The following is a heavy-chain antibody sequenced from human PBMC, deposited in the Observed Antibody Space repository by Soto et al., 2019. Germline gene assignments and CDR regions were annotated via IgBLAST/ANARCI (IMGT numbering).Heavy chain of an antibody. CDR3: ARHASPRASYSALSARRSHYYYYDLDV. CDR1: GYSFTSYW. V-gene: IGHV5-51*01. D-gene: IGHD1-26*01. Sequence: GESLKISCKGSGYSFTSYWIGWVRQMPGKGLEWMGIIYPGDSDTRYSPSFQGQVTISADKSISTAYLQWSSLKASDTAMYYCARHASPRASYSALSARRSHYYYYDLDVRRKGPTGTFS. J-gene: IGHJ6*03. CDR2: IYPGDSDT.